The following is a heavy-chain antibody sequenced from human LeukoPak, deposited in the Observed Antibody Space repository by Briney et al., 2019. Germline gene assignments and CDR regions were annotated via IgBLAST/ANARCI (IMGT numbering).Heavy chain of an antibody. J-gene: IGHJ4*02. CDR3: ARGPRYFDWLLPDY. CDR1: GYTFTDYY. V-gene: IGHV1-2*02. D-gene: IGHD3-9*01. CDR2: INPNSGGT. Sequence: EASAKVSCKASGYTFTDYYMHWVRQAPGQGLEWMGWINPNSGGTNYAQKFQGRVTMTRDTSISTAYMDLSSLRSDDTAVYYCARGPRYFDWLLPDYWGQGTLVTVSS.